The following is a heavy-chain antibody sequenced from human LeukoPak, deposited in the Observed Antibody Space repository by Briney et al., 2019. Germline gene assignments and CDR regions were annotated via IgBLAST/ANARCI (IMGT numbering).Heavy chain of an antibody. D-gene: IGHD4-17*01. CDR2: ISDSGGSA. Sequence: GGSLRLSCAASGFTFSTYAMSWVRQSPGKGLEWVSGISDSGGSAYYGDSVKGRFTISRDNSKNTLYLQLNSLRAEDTAVYYCAKNYDDYLTYFFDYWGQGTLVTVSS. CDR3: AKNYDDYLTYFFDY. V-gene: IGHV3-23*01. CDR1: GFTFSTYA. J-gene: IGHJ4*02.